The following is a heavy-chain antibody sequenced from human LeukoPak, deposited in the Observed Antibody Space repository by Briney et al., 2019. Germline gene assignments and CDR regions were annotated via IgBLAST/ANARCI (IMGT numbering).Heavy chain of an antibody. CDR2: INRDGGLT. CDR1: GFTFSENW. Sequence: GGSLRLSCVASGFTFSENWMPWVRQAPGKGLAWVSHINRDGGLTNYADSVKGRFTISRDNARNTVYLQMSSLRVEDTAIYFCAREEHRLAEAGTSAFDLGGQGTLVTVSP. V-gene: IGHV3-74*01. J-gene: IGHJ3*01. D-gene: IGHD6-13*01. CDR3: AREEHRLAEAGTSAFDL.